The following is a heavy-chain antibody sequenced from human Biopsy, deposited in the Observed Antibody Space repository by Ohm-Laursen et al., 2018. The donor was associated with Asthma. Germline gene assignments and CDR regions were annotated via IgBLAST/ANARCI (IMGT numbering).Heavy chain of an antibody. CDR2: VSSDGHNK. CDR1: GFVFSQCG. V-gene: IGHV3-30*03. J-gene: IGHJ3*02. D-gene: IGHD3-22*01. Sequence: SSLRLSCAASGFVFSQCGMNWVRQGPGKGLEWVALVSSDGHNKYYEDSVKGRFTISRDNSRNRLYLQINRLTVEDSAVYFCARQSGQDYGDSSGFDIWGQGTKVAVSS. CDR3: ARQSGQDYGDSSGFDI.